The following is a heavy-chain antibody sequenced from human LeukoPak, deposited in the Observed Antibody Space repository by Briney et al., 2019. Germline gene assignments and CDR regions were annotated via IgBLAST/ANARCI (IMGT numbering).Heavy chain of an antibody. J-gene: IGHJ4*02. V-gene: IGHV3-23*01. CDR2: ISGSGGST. CDR1: GFTFSSYA. Sequence: GRSLRLSCAASGFTFSSYAMSWVRQAPGKGLEWVSAISGSGGSTYYADSVKGRFTISRDNSKNTPYLQMNSLRAEDTAVYYCARAYGDYVPFDYWGQGTLVTVSS. CDR3: ARAYGDYVPFDY. D-gene: IGHD4-17*01.